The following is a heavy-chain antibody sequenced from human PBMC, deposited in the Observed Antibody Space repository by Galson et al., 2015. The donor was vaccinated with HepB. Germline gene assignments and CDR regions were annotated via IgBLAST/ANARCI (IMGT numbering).Heavy chain of an antibody. CDR1: GFTFSSYA. V-gene: IGHV3-30-3*01. Sequence: SLRLSCAASGFTFSSYAMHWVRQAPGKGLEWVAVISYDGSNKYYADSVKGRFTISRDNSKNTLYLQMNSLRAEDTAVYYCARDNLLVPAAIENYFDYWGQGTLVTVSS. CDR3: ARDNLLVPAAIENYFDY. CDR2: ISYDGSNK. J-gene: IGHJ4*02. D-gene: IGHD2-2*01.